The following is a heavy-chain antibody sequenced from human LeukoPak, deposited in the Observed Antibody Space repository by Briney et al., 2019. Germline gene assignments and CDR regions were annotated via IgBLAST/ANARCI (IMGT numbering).Heavy chain of an antibody. CDR1: GGSLNGYY. V-gene: IGHV4-34*01. CDR2: GGNSGGT. D-gene: IGHD4-23*01. CDR3: ARGGNTRFDAFDI. Sequence: SETLSLTCAVYGGSLNGYYWSWIRQPPGKGLEWIGEGGNSGGTKFNPSLKSRVTISADTSKNQFSLKLSSVTAADTAVYYCARGGNTRFDAFDIWGQGTMVTVSS. J-gene: IGHJ3*02.